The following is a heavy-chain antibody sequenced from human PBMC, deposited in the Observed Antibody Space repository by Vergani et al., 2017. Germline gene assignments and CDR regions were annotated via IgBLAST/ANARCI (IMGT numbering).Heavy chain of an antibody. D-gene: IGHD4-17*01. CDR1: GYTFTDYY. J-gene: IGHJ6*03. CDR2: VDPEDGET. Sequence: VQLVQSGAEVKKPGSSVKVSCKVSGYTFTDYYMHWVQQAPGKGLEWMGLVDPEDGETIYAEKFQGRVTITADTSTDTAYMELSSLRSEGTAVYYCATGAPGTVTYPMAYMDVWGKGTTVTVSS. V-gene: IGHV1-69-2*01. CDR3: ATGAPGTVTYPMAYMDV.